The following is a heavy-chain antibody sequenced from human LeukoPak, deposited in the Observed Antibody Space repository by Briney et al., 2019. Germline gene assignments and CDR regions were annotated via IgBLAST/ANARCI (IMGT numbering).Heavy chain of an antibody. V-gene: IGHV1-8*01. CDR1: GYTFTSYY. J-gene: IGHJ6*02. Sequence: ASVKVSCKASGYTFTSYYINWVRQATGQGLEWMGWMNPNSGNTGYAQKFQGRVTMTRNTSINTVYMDLSRLTAEDTAVHDCARVRLTPTGYTGSWYDYYYGMDVWGQGTTVTVSS. D-gene: IGHD6-13*01. CDR3: ARVRLTPTGYTGSWYDYYYGMDV. CDR2: MNPNSGNT.